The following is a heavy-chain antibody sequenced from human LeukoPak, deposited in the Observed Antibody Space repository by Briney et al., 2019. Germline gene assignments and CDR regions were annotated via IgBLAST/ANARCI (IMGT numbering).Heavy chain of an antibody. Sequence: GASVKVSCKASGYTFTGYYMHWVRQAPGQGLEWMVWINPNSGGTNYAQKFQGSVTITRDTSISTVYMEMSRLRSDDTAVYYCARASGSYWWFDSWGQGTLVTVSS. CDR3: ARASGSYWWFDS. CDR2: INPNSGGT. D-gene: IGHD1-26*01. J-gene: IGHJ5*01. V-gene: IGHV1-2*02. CDR1: GYTFTGYY.